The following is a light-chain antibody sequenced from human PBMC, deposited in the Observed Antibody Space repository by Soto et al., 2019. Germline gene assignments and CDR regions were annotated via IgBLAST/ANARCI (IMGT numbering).Light chain of an antibody. CDR3: QQRSNWFT. CDR2: DAS. J-gene: IGKJ3*01. CDR1: QSVSSY. Sequence: EIVLTQSPATLSLSPGERATLSCRASQSVSSYLAWYQQKPGQAPRLLIYDASNRATGIPARFSGSVSGTDFTLTISGLEPEDFAVYYCQQRSNWFTFGPGTKVYIK. V-gene: IGKV3-11*01.